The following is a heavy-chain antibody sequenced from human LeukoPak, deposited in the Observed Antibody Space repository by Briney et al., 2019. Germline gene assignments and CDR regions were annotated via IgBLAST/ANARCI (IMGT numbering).Heavy chain of an antibody. CDR3: ARDCSGGTCSSFWFDP. Sequence: ASVKVSCKASGYTFRNYAITWVRQAPGQGLEWMGWITAYNGNTNYAQKFQGRVTMTTDTSTTTAYMELRNLKSDDTAVYYCARDCSGGTCSSFWFDPWGQGTLATVSS. CDR2: ITAYNGNT. V-gene: IGHV1-18*01. J-gene: IGHJ5*02. D-gene: IGHD2-15*01. CDR1: GYTFRNYA.